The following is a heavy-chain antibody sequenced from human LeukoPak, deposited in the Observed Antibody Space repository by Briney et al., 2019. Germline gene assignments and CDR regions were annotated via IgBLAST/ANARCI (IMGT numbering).Heavy chain of an antibody. CDR1: GGSISTSNYY. D-gene: IGHD3-10*01. Sequence: SETLSLTCTVSGGSISTSNYYWGWIRQPPGKGLEWIGNIFYSGSTYYSPSLRSRVTISVDTSKNQFSLKLSSVTAADTAVYFCARNRYYYGSGSYGVPNWFDPWGQGTLVTVSS. V-gene: IGHV4-39*01. CDR2: IFYSGST. CDR3: ARNRYYYGSGSYGVPNWFDP. J-gene: IGHJ5*02.